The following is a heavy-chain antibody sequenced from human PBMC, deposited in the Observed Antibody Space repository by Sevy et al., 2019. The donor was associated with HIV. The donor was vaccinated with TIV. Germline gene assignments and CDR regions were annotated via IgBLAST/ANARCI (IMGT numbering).Heavy chain of an antibody. CDR1: GFTFSSYW. CDR3: ARDRYWDIGDY. J-gene: IGHJ4*02. V-gene: IGHV3-7*01. Sequence: GGSLRLSCAASGFTFSSYWTSWVRQAPGKGLEWVANIKQDGSEKYYVDSVKGRFTISRDNAKNSLYLQMNSLRAEDTAVYYCARDRYWDIGDYWGQGTLVTVSS. D-gene: IGHD1-20*01. CDR2: IKQDGSEK.